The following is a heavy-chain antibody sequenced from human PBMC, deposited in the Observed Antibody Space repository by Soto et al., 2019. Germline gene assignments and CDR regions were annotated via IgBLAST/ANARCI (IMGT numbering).Heavy chain of an antibody. Sequence: QVQLVQSGAEVKKPGASVKVSCKASGYTFTSYDINWVRQATGQGLEWMGWMNPNSGNTGYAQKFQGRVTMTRNTSISTAHTELTRRSTEGTAVYYSAREVVGAGREGGSGARVTVSS. CDR1: GYTFTSYD. J-gene: IGHJ4*02. V-gene: IGHV1-8*01. CDR3: AREVVGAGRE. CDR2: MNPNSGNT. D-gene: IGHD1-26*01.